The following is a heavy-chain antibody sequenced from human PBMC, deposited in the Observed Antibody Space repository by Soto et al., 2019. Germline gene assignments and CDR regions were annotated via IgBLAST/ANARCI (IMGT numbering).Heavy chain of an antibody. J-gene: IGHJ6*02. V-gene: IGHV3-11*01. Sequence: GGSLRLSCATSGLFFSDYYLSWIRRAPGKALECVAYISGTGDTKYYADSVTGRFTISRDNPKNSLYRQMNSLRPEDAAVYYCAIGGGQIYYKGMDVWGQGTTVTVSS. CDR2: ISGTGDTK. CDR3: AIGGGQIYYKGMDV. CDR1: GLFFSDYY. D-gene: IGHD3-10*01.